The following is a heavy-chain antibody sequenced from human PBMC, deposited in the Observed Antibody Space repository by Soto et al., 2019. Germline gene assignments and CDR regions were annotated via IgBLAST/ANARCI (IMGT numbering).Heavy chain of an antibody. CDR3: ARDVRLPYDSSGYYFDY. CDR1: GGTFSSYT. V-gene: IGHV1-69*08. CDR2: IIPILGIA. J-gene: IGHJ4*02. Sequence: QVQLVQSGAEVKKPGSSVKVSCKASGGTFSSYTISWVRQAPGQGLEWMGRIIPILGIANYAQKFQGRVTITADKSTSTDYMELSSLRSEDTAVYYCARDVRLPYDSSGYYFDYWGQGTLVTVSS. D-gene: IGHD3-22*01.